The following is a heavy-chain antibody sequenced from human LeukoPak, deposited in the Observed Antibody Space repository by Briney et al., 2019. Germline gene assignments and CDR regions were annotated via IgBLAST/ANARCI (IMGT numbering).Heavy chain of an antibody. CDR3: AKEKRRGYSYEFYYYYYGMDV. CDR2: IRYDGSNK. D-gene: IGHD5-18*01. CDR1: GFTFSSYG. Sequence: GGSLRLSCAASGFTFSSYGMHWVRQAPGKGLEWVAFIRYDGSNKYYADSVKGRFTISRDNSKNTLCLQMNSLRAEDTAVYYCAKEKRRGYSYEFYYYYYGMDVWGQGTTVTVSS. V-gene: IGHV3-30*02. J-gene: IGHJ6*02.